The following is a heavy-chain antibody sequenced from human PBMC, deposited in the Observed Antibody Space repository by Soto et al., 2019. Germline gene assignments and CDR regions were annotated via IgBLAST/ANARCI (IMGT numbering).Heavy chain of an antibody. CDR1: GFTFSSYG. CDR2: INQDGSER. D-gene: IGHD2-15*01. Sequence: PGGSLRLSCAASGFTFSSYGMTWVRQAPGKGPEWVANINQDGSERTHVDSVKGRFTVSRDNAKNSLYLEMNRLRAEDTAVYYCARGDIVVVVAAGGMDVWGQGTTVTVSS. V-gene: IGHV3-7*01. J-gene: IGHJ6*02. CDR3: ARGDIVVVVAAGGMDV.